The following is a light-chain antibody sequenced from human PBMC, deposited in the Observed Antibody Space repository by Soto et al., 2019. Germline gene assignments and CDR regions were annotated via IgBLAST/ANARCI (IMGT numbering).Light chain of an antibody. V-gene: IGLV2-14*01. CDR1: SSDVGGYNY. J-gene: IGLJ1*01. CDR3: SSYTSSSTLPYV. Sequence: QSALTQPASVSGSPGQSITISCTGTSSDVGGYNYVSWYHQHPGKDPKLMIYEVSNRPSGVSNRFSGSKSGNTASLTISGLQAEDEADYYCSSYTSSSTLPYVFGTGTKVTVL. CDR2: EVS.